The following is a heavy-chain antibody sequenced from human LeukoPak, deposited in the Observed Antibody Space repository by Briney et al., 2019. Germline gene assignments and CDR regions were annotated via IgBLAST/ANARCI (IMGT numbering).Heavy chain of an antibody. D-gene: IGHD3-22*01. CDR3: AREGLMKYYDSSGYYRGVFDY. J-gene: IGHJ4*02. CDR2: ISSSSSYI. CDR1: GFTFSSYS. V-gene: IGHV3-21*01. Sequence: PGGSLRLSCAASGFTFSSYSMNWVRQAPGKGLEWVSSISSSSSYIYYADSVKGRFTISRDNAKNSLYLQMNSLRAEDTAVYYCAREGLMKYYDSSGYYRGVFDYWGQGTLVTVSS.